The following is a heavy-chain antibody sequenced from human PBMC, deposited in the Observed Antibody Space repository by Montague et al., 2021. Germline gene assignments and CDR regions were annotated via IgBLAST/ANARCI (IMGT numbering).Heavy chain of an antibody. CDR2: MNPNSGIT. CDR1: GYTFTSYD. V-gene: IGHV1-8*01. J-gene: IGHJ5*02. CDR3: ARAFGSSWQGTFNWFDP. Sequence: SVRVSCKASGYTFTSYDINWVRQATGQGLEWMGWMNPNSGITGYAQKFQGRVTMTRNTSISTAYMELSLRSEDTAVYYCARAFGSSWQGTFNWFDPWGQGPLVPFS. D-gene: IGHD6-13*01.